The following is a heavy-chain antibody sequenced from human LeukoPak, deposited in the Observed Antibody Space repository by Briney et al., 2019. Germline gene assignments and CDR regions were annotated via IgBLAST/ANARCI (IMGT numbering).Heavy chain of an antibody. CDR2: ITKGGATV. D-gene: IGHD6-19*01. V-gene: IGHV3-48*03. CDR3: ARLSVAVTRRFDL. CDR1: GFTLSNYE. J-gene: IGHJ5*02. Sequence: PGGSLRLSCATFGFTLSNYEMNWVRLTPGKGLEWISYITKGGATVLYAESVKGRFTISRDNANNSLYLQMNSPRAEDTAFYFCARLSVAVTRRFDLWGQGTLVTVSS.